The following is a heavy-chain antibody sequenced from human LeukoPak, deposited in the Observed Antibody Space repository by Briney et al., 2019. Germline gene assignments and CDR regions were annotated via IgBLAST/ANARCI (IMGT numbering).Heavy chain of an antibody. CDR2: IYHSGST. V-gene: IGHV4-30-2*01. D-gene: IGHD3-16*02. Sequence: SETLSLTCAVSGGSISSGGYSWSWIRQPPGKGLEWIGYIYHSGSTYYNPSLKSRVTISVDTSKNQFSLKLSSVTAADTAVYYCARDRGSVWGSYRTNWFDPWGQGTLVTVSS. J-gene: IGHJ5*02. CDR3: ARDRGSVWGSYRTNWFDP. CDR1: GGSISSGGYS.